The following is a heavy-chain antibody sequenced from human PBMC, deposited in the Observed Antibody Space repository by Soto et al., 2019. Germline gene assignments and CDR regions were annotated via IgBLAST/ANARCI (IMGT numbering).Heavy chain of an antibody. CDR3: ARNIDCRGGPCRDY. CDR1: GGSISSANYY. V-gene: IGHV4-31*03. D-gene: IGHD2-15*01. J-gene: IGHJ4*02. Sequence: QVQLRESGPGLVKPSQTLSLTCTVSGGSISSANYYWSWIRQHPGKGLEWIGYIYYSGSTYYNPSLKSRVIISADPSKNQFSLRLSSVPAADTAVYYCARNIDCRGGPCRDYWGREPWSPSPQ. CDR2: IYYSGST.